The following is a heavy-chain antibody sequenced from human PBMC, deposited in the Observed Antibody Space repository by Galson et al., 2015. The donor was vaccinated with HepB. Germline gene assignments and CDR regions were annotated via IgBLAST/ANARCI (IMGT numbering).Heavy chain of an antibody. J-gene: IGHJ5*02. V-gene: IGHV3-23*01. Sequence: SLRLSCAASGSGFTFSSYAMSWVRQTPGKGLEWVSSIYASGHGSFYADAVKGRFTISRDNSKDTLYLQMDSLRADDTAVYYCAKDPQCSSNCINWFDPWGQGTLVTVSS. CDR2: IYASGHGS. D-gene: IGHD2-2*01. CDR1: GFTFSSYA. CDR3: AKDPQCSSNCINWFDP.